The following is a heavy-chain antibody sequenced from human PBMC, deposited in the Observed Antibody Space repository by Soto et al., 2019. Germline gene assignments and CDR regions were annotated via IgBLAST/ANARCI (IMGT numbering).Heavy chain of an antibody. Sequence: ASVKVSCKASGYIMTTYGVSWVRQAPGQRLEWMGWINAGNGNTKYSQKFQGRVTITRDTSASTAYMELSSLRSEDTAVYYCARDLLGEGTGYNWFDPWGQGTLVTVSS. D-gene: IGHD3-16*01. CDR2: INAGNGNT. CDR3: ARDLLGEGTGYNWFDP. V-gene: IGHV1-3*01. J-gene: IGHJ5*02. CDR1: GYIMTTYG.